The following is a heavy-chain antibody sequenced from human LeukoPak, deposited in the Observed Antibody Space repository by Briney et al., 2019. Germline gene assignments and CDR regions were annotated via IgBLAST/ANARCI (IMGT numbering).Heavy chain of an antibody. Sequence: ASVKVSCKASGYTFTSYGISWVRQAPGQGLEWMGWVSAYNGNTNYAQKLQSRVTMTTDTSTSTAYMELRSLRSDDTAVYYCARDQYCGGDCYPDAFDIWGQGTMVTVSS. D-gene: IGHD2-21*02. CDR1: GYTFTSYG. J-gene: IGHJ3*02. V-gene: IGHV1-18*01. CDR2: VSAYNGNT. CDR3: ARDQYCGGDCYPDAFDI.